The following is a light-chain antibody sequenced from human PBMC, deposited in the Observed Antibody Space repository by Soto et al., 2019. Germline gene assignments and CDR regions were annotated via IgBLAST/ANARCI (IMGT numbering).Light chain of an antibody. CDR3: QAWDSSTVV. Sequence: SYELTQPPSVSGSPGQTASITCSGDKLGNKYACWYQQKPGQSPVLVIYEDSKRPSGIPERISGSNSGNTATLTISGTQAMDEADYYCQAWDSSTVVFGGGTKLTVL. CDR2: EDS. J-gene: IGLJ2*01. V-gene: IGLV3-1*01. CDR1: KLGNKY.